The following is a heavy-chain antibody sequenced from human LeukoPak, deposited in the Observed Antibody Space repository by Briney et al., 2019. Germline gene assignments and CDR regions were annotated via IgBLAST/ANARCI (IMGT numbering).Heavy chain of an antibody. CDR2: INPDGGS. CDR1: GFTFTNYA. V-gene: IGHV3-23*01. Sequence: GGSLRLSCQASGFTFTNYAMSWVRQAPGKGLEWVSSINPDGGSFFADSVKGRFTISRDDSRSVVYLQMNSLSAEDTALYYSARSGVATGHYWGQGILVTVSS. J-gene: IGHJ4*02. D-gene: IGHD6-25*01. CDR3: ARSGVATGHY.